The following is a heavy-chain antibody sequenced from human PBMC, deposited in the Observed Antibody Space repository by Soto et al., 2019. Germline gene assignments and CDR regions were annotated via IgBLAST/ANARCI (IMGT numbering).Heavy chain of an antibody. J-gene: IGHJ6*03. V-gene: IGHV1-18*01. CDR2: ISAYNGNT. CDR1: GYTFTSYG. D-gene: IGHD3-3*01. Sequence: QVQLVQSGAEVKKPGASVKVSCKASGYTFTSYGISWVRQAPGQGLEWMGWISAYNGNTNYAQKLQGRVTMTTDTSTTTASMQLRSLRSDDTAVYYCARVGYYDFWSGYYYMDVWGKGTTVTVSS. CDR3: ARVGYYDFWSGYYYMDV.